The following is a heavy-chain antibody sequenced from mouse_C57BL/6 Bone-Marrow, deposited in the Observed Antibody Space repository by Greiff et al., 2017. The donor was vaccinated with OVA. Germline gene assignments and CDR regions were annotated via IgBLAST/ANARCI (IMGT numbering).Heavy chain of an antibody. CDR3: TTLYGYYFDY. D-gene: IGHD1-1*02. CDR1: GFNIKDDY. J-gene: IGHJ2*01. Sequence: VQLQQSGAELVRPGASVKLSCTASGFNIKDDYMHWVKQRPEQGLEWIGWIDPENGDTEYASKFQGKATITADTSSNTAYLQLSSLTSEDTAVYYCTTLYGYYFDYWDQGTTLTVSS. V-gene: IGHV14-4*01. CDR2: IDPENGDT.